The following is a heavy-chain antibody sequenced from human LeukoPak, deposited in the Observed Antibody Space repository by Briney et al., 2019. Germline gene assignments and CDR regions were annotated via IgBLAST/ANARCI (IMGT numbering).Heavy chain of an antibody. Sequence: NSSETLSLTCTVSGGSISSSRNYWGWIRQSPGKGLEWIGYIFYSGSTDYNPSLKSRVTISVDTSKNQVSLKLRSVTAADTAMYYCARHLKIWVAHHDAFDVWSQGTMVTVSS. D-gene: IGHD5-12*01. CDR3: ARHLKIWVAHHDAFDV. CDR1: GGSISSSRNY. J-gene: IGHJ3*01. CDR2: IFYSGST. V-gene: IGHV4-39*01.